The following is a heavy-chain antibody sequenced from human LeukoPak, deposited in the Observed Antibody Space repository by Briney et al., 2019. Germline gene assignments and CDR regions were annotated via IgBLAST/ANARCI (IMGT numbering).Heavy chain of an antibody. J-gene: IGHJ4*02. CDR3: ARDRLLPSSWSFRVGLDY. CDR1: GYTFTGYY. CDR2: INPNSGDT. V-gene: IGHV1-2*02. D-gene: IGHD2-15*01. Sequence: ASVKVSCKASGYTFTGYYMHWVRQAPGQGLEWMGWINPNSGDTNYAQKLQGRVTMTTDTSTSTAYMELRSLRSDDTAVYYCARDRLLPSSWSFRVGLDYWGQGTLVTVSS.